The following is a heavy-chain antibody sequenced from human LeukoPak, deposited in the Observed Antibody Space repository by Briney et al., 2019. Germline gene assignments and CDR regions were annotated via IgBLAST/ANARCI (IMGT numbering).Heavy chain of an antibody. CDR2: ISYDGSNK. CDR3: ARDRYCSSTSCYTRGNFDY. CDR1: GFTFSSYA. V-gene: IGHV3-30*04. Sequence: GGSLRLSCAASGFTFSSYAMHWVRQAPGKGLEWVAVISYDGSNKYYADSVKGRFTISRDNSKNTLYLQMNSLRAEDAAVYYCARDRYCSSTSCYTRGNFDYWGQGTLVTVSS. J-gene: IGHJ4*02. D-gene: IGHD2-2*02.